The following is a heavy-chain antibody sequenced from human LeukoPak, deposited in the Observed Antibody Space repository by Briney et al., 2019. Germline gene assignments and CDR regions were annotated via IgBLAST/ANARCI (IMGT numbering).Heavy chain of an antibody. Sequence: SETLSLTCTVSGGSISSYYWSWIRQPAGKGLEWIGRIYTSGSTNYNPSLKSRVTMSVDTSKNQFSLKLSSVTAADTAVYYCARVVVGATGTYYYYMDVWGKGTTVTVSS. CDR2: IYTSGST. D-gene: IGHD1-26*01. V-gene: IGHV4-4*07. J-gene: IGHJ6*03. CDR1: GGSISSYY. CDR3: ARVVVGATGTYYYYMDV.